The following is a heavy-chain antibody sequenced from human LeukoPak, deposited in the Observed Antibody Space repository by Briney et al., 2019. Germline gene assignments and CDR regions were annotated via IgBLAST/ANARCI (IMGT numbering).Heavy chain of an antibody. Sequence: SETLSLTYSVSGGSTSRYYWSWIRQPPGQRLEWLGYISDSGSTTYNPSLKSRLTMSLDTSKNQISLSLISLTAADTAVYYCARLPGIAAIWGQGTLVTVSS. J-gene: IGHJ4*02. CDR2: ISDSGST. CDR3: ARLPGIAAI. V-gene: IGHV4-59*08. D-gene: IGHD6-13*01. CDR1: GGSTSRYY.